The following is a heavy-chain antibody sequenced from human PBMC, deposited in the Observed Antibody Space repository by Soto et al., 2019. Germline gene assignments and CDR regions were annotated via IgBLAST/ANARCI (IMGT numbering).Heavy chain of an antibody. CDR3: ASLSPWARSFET. J-gene: IGHJ5*02. V-gene: IGHV4-4*02. D-gene: IGHD1-26*01. CDR2: IYRSVDT. CDR1: ASPISISNW. Sequence: KPSETRPLPCAVSASPISISNWCVCFGEPPGKGLEWMGVIYRSVDTKYKPACNGQVTISVDKSKKRVSLKRSSLNAADTAVYYCASLSPWARSFETLGPGTLVNASS.